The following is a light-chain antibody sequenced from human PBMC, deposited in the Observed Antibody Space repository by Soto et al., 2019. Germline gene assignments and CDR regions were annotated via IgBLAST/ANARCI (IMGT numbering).Light chain of an antibody. J-gene: IGLJ1*01. CDR2: GNS. Sequence: QSVLPQPPSVSGAPGQRVTISCTGSSSNIGAGYDVHWYQQLPGTAPKLLIYGNSNRPSGVPDRFSGSKSGNTASLIISGLQAEDEADYYCSSYTSSSTLSTYVFGTGTKSPS. CDR3: SSYTSSSTLSTYV. CDR1: SSNIGAGYD. V-gene: IGLV1-40*01.